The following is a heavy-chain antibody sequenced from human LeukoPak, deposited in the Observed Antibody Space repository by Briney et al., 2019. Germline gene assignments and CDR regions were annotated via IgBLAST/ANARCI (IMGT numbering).Heavy chain of an antibody. V-gene: IGHV3-11*04. CDR1: GCTFSDYY. CDR2: ISSSGSTI. D-gene: IGHD3-10*01. CDR3: ARDSVGHYGTDAFDI. J-gene: IGHJ3*02. Sequence: GWSLRLSCAASGCTFSDYYMSWIGQAPARGVEWVSYISSSGSTIYYEAYVKGRLIIPRDNPNNELNLQINNRRADDSAVCYCARDSVGHYGTDAFDICGQGAMVTVSS.